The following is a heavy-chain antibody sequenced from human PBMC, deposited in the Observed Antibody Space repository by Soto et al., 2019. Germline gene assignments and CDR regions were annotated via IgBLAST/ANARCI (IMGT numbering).Heavy chain of an antibody. CDR2: INPSGGST. V-gene: IGHV1-46*01. CDR1: GYTFTSYY. D-gene: IGHD2-21*02. J-gene: IGHJ4*02. Sequence: ASVKVSCKASGYTFTSYYMHWVRQAPGQGLEWMGIINPSGGSTSYAQKFQGRVTMTRDTSTSTVYMELSSLRSEDTAVYYCARAHWAYCGGDCYSFDYWGQGTLVTVSS. CDR3: ARAHWAYCGGDCYSFDY.